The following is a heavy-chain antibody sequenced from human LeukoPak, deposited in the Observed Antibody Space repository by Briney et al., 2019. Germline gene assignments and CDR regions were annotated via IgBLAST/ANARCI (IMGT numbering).Heavy chain of an antibody. D-gene: IGHD5-24*01. V-gene: IGHV3-9*01. CDR3: ARDLEDYQNFEEMGF. J-gene: IGHJ4*02. Sequence: PGGSLRLSCAGSGFIFNNYAMHWVRQPPGKGLEWVSGISWNSGSIGYADSVKGRFTISRDNAKNSLYLHMSSLRVEDTAVYYCARDLEDYQNFEEMGFWGQGTLVTVSA. CDR2: ISWNSGSI. CDR1: GFIFNNYA.